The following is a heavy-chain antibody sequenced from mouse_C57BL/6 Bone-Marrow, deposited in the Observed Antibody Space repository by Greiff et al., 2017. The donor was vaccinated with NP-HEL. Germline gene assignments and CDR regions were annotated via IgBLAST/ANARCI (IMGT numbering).Heavy chain of an antibody. CDR1: GYTFTDYY. V-gene: IGHV1-19*01. CDR2: INPYNGGT. Sequence: EVQLQQSGPVLVKPGASVKMSCKASGYTFTDYYMNWVKQSHGKSLEWIGVINPYNGGTSYNQKFKGKATLTVDKSSSTAYMELNSLTSEDSAVYYCARKGNLITTVVATGAMDYWGQGTSVTVSS. CDR3: ARKGNLITTVVATGAMDY. J-gene: IGHJ4*01. D-gene: IGHD1-1*01.